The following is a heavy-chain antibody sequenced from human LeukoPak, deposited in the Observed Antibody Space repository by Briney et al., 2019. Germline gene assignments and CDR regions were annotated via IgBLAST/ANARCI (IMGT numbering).Heavy chain of an antibody. CDR1: GFTFSSYW. Sequence: GGSLRLSCEASGFTFSSYWMHWVRQVPGEGLVWVSRINSDGSSTTYADSVKGRFTISRDNAKNTLNLQMNSLRVEDAAVYYCAREGRVTGYDFDYWGQGTLVTVSS. D-gene: IGHD5-12*01. CDR3: AREGRVTGYDFDY. CDR2: INSDGSST. J-gene: IGHJ4*02. V-gene: IGHV3-74*03.